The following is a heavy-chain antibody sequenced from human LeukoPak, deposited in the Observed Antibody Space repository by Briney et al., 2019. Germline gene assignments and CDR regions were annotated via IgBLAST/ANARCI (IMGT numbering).Heavy chain of an antibody. D-gene: IGHD3-3*01. CDR3: AREIFWSGYYSNLHFDY. J-gene: IGHJ4*02. CDR2: I. V-gene: IGHV3-21*01. CDR1: EFTFSSYN. Sequence: GGSLRLSCVASEFTFSSYNMNWVRQAPGKGLEWVSSIKGRFTISRDNAKNSLYLQMNSLRAEDTAVYYCAREIFWSGYYSNLHFDYWGQGTLATVSS.